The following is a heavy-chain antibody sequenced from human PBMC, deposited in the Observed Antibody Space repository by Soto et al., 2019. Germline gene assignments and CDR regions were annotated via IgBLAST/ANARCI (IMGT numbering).Heavy chain of an antibody. D-gene: IGHD5-12*01. CDR1: GGSISSYY. Sequence: SETLSLTCTVSGGSISSYYWSWIRQPPGKGLEWIGYIYYSGSTNYNPSLKSRVTISVDTSKNQFSLKLSSVTAADTAVYYCASFGREIVAKIYYLDYWGQGTLVTVSS. CDR3: ASFGREIVAKIYYLDY. J-gene: IGHJ4*02. V-gene: IGHV4-59*08. CDR2: IYYSGST.